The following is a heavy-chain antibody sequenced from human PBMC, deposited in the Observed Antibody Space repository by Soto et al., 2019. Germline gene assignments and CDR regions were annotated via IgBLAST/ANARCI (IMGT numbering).Heavy chain of an antibody. CDR2: IYYSGST. CDR1: GGSISSYY. D-gene: IGHD3-10*01. Sequence: TSETLSLTCTVSGGSISSYYWSWIRQPPGKGLEWIGYIYYSGSTYYNPSLKSRVTISVDTSKNQFSLKLSSVTAADTAVYYCARAQGSGFLVSWGQGTLVTVSS. CDR3: ARAQGSGFLVS. V-gene: IGHV4-30-4*01. J-gene: IGHJ4*02.